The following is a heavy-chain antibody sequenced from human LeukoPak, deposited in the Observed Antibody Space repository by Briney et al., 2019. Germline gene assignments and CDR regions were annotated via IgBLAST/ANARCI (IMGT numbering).Heavy chain of an antibody. CDR2: INPSGGTT. Sequence: GASVKVSCKASGYTFSNYYMHWVRQAPGQGLEWMGIINPSGGTTNPAQKFQGRVTMTRDTSTSTVYMELSSLRSEDTAVYYCARVRTIFGVVIGHDAFDIWGQGTMVTVSS. J-gene: IGHJ3*02. D-gene: IGHD3-3*01. CDR1: GYTFSNYY. CDR3: ARVRTIFGVVIGHDAFDI. V-gene: IGHV1-46*01.